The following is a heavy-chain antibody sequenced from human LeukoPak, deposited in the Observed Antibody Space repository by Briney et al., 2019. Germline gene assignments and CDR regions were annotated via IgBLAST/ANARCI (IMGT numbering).Heavy chain of an antibody. CDR2: ITGNGATT. CDR3: ATGAYCDH. Sequence: GGSLRLSCAASGFSFSNYGMNWVRQAPGKGLEWVSGITGNGATTYYADSAKGRFTISRDNSRNTVYLQMNSLRAEDTAIYFCATGAYCDHWGQGTLVTVSS. V-gene: IGHV3-23*01. CDR1: GFSFSNYG. J-gene: IGHJ4*02.